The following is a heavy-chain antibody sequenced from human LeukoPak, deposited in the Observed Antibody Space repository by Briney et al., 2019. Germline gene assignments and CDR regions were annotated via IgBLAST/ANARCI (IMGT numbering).Heavy chain of an antibody. J-gene: IGHJ4*02. V-gene: IGHV1-2*06. D-gene: IGHD3-16*01. CDR2: ITPNSGGT. Sequence: ASVKVSFKSSGYTFTVYYMHWVRQAPGQGLEWMGRITPNSGGTYYAQKFQGRVTMTRDTAISTAYMELHRMRSDDTAVYCCARDHYDYVWWSPVNVDYWGQGTLVTVSS. CDR3: ARDHYDYVWWSPVNVDY. CDR1: GYTFTVYY.